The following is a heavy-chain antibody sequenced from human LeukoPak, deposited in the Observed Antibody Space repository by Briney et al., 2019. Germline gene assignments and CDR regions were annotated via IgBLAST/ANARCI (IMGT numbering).Heavy chain of an antibody. CDR2: IWYDGSNK. Sequence: GGSLRLSCAASGFTFSSYGMHWVRQAPGKGLEWVAVIWYDGSNKYYADSVKGRFTISRDNSKNTLYLQMNSLGAEDTAVYYCARDLTDSSGYYYYYYGMDVWGQGTTVTVSS. CDR3: ARDLTDSSGYYYYYYGMDV. J-gene: IGHJ6*02. CDR1: GFTFSSYG. V-gene: IGHV3-33*01. D-gene: IGHD3-22*01.